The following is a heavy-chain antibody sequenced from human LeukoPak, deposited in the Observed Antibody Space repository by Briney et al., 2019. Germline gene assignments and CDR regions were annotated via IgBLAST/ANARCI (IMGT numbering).Heavy chain of an antibody. CDR1: GGSFSGYY. CDR3: ARGHGYSYGYAIDY. D-gene: IGHD5-18*01. V-gene: IGHV4-34*01. J-gene: IGHJ4*02. CDR2: INHSGST. Sequence: PSETLSLTCAVYGGSFSGYYWSWIRQPPGKGLEWIGEINHSGSTNYNPSLKSRVTISVDTSKNQFSLKLSSVTAADTAVYYCARGHGYSYGYAIDYWGQGTLVTVSS.